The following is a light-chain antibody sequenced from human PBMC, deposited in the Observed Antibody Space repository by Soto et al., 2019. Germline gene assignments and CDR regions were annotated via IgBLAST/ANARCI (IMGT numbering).Light chain of an antibody. CDR3: AAWDDSLNGVV. Sequence: QSVLTQPPSASGTPGQRVTISCSGSSSNIGSNTVNWYQQLPGTAPKLLIYSNKQRPSGVPDRFSGSKSGTSASLAISGLQSEDEADYHCAAWDDSLNGVVFGRGTQLTVL. V-gene: IGLV1-44*01. CDR2: SNK. J-gene: IGLJ2*01. CDR1: SSNIGSNT.